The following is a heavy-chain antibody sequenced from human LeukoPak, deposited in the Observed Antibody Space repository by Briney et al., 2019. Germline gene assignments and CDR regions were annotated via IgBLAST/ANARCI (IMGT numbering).Heavy chain of an antibody. V-gene: IGHV3-74*01. J-gene: IGHJ5*02. D-gene: IGHD6-19*01. CDR2: IDSDGSST. CDR3: ARPPLGVAGIVNL. Sequence: GGSLRLSCAASGFTFNEFGVHCVRQAPGKGLVWVSRIDSDGSSTSYADSVKGRFTISRDNAKNTLYLQMNSLRAEDTAVYYCARPPLGVAGIVNLWGQGTLVAVSS. CDR1: GFTFNEFG.